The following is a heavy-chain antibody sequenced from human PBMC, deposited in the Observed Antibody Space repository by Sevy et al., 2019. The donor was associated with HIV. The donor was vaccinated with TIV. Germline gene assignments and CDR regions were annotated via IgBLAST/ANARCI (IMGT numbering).Heavy chain of an antibody. D-gene: IGHD2-2*01. CDR2: ISPYTGDT. V-gene: IGHV1-18*01. CDR3: ARDKPQGVVVLPGAMWGGVDY. J-gene: IGHJ4*02. CDR1: GYTFRSYC. Sequence: ASVKVSCRASGYTFRSYCISWVRQAPGQGLEWMGWISPYTGDTDFAQKVQGRVSMTSDTSTSTAYMEMRSLRSDDTAVYYCARDKPQGVVVLPGAMWGGVDYWGQGTLVTVSS.